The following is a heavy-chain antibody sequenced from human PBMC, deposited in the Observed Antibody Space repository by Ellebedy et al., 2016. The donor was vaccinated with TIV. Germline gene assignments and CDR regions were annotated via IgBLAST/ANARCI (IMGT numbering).Heavy chain of an antibody. D-gene: IGHD4-23*01. V-gene: IGHV1-18*01. J-gene: IGHJ4*02. Sequence: AASVTVSCKASGYTLMSYGICWVRQAPGQGIQWMGWVSPYDGNTNYAQKFQGRVTMTIDTSTSTGYMELRSLRSVDTAVYYCARGFRYGSGRWPLDHWGQGTLVTVSS. CDR3: ARGFRYGSGRWPLDH. CDR2: VSPYDGNT. CDR1: GYTLMSYG.